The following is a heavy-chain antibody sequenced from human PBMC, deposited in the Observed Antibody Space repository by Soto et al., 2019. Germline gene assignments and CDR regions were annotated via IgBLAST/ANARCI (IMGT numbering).Heavy chain of an antibody. D-gene: IGHD3-3*01. CDR1: GGSISSGGYY. J-gene: IGHJ5*02. CDR3: ARGAIFGVVTPFWFDP. V-gene: IGHV4-31*03. Sequence: PSETLSLTCTVSGGSISSGGYYWSWIRQHPGKGLEWIGYIYYSGSTYYNPSLKSRVTISVDTSKYQFSLKLSSVTAADTVLFYCARGAIFGVVTPFWFDPWGQGTLVTVSS. CDR2: IYYSGST.